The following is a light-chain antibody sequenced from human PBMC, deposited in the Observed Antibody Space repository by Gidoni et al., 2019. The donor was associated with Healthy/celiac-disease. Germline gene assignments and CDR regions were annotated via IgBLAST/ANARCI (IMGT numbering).Light chain of an antibody. Sequence: DIQMTQSPSSLSASVGDRVTITCRASQSMSSYLNWYQQKPGKAPKLLIYAASSLQSGVPSRFSGSGSGTDFTITISSLQPEDFATYYCQQSYSTPPTFGGGTKVEIK. CDR1: QSMSSY. CDR2: AAS. J-gene: IGKJ4*01. V-gene: IGKV1-39*01. CDR3: QQSYSTPPT.